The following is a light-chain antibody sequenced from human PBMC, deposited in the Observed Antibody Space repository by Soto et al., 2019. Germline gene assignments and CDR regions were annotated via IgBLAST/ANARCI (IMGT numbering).Light chain of an antibody. J-gene: IGKJ5*01. CDR2: GAS. V-gene: IGKV1-39*01. CDR1: QLINFY. Sequence: DIQMTQSPASLPASVGDRVSLTCRATQLINFYLNWYQQKPGKAPKLLIFGASTLQIGVPSRFSGSGSGTDFTLTISSLPPEDFGTYYCTQSHTSPPTFGQGTRLEIK. CDR3: TQSHTSPPT.